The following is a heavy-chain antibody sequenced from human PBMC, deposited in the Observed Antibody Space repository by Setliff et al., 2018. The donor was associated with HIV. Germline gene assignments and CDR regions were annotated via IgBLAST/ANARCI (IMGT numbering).Heavy chain of an antibody. Sequence: SETLSLTCAVYGGSFSDYYWSWIRQPPGKGREWIGEINHSGSTNYNPSLKSRVTISVDTSKNQFSLKLSSVTAADTAVYYCARATVTVDFYYYGLDVWGQGTTVTVSS. CDR1: GGSFSDYY. J-gene: IGHJ6*02. CDR3: ARATVTVDFYYYGLDV. CDR2: INHSGST. V-gene: IGHV4-34*01. D-gene: IGHD4-17*01.